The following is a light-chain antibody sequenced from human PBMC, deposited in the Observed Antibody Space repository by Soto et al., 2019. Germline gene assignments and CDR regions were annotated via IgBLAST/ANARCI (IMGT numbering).Light chain of an antibody. V-gene: IGLV2-23*01. CDR1: SSDVGSYNL. Sequence: QSALTQPASVSGSPGQSITISCTGTSSDVGSYNLVSWYQQHPGKAPKLMIYEGSKRPSGVSNRFSGSKSGNTASLTISGRQAEDEADYYCCSYAGSSTSYVFGTGTKRTVL. CDR3: CSYAGSSTSYV. J-gene: IGLJ1*01. CDR2: EGS.